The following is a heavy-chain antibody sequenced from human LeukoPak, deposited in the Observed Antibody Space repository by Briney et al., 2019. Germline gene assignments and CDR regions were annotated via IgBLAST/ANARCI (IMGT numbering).Heavy chain of an antibody. V-gene: IGHV4-39*07. CDR3: ARGAYCGGDCYSFDY. CDR2: IYYSGST. D-gene: IGHD2-21*02. J-gene: IGHJ4*02. Sequence: SETLSLTCTVSGGSISSSSYYWGWIRQPPVKGLEWIGSIYYSGSTYYNPSLKSRVTISVDTSKNQFSLKLSSVTAADTAVYYCARGAYCGGDCYSFDYWGQGTLVTVSS. CDR1: GGSISSSSYY.